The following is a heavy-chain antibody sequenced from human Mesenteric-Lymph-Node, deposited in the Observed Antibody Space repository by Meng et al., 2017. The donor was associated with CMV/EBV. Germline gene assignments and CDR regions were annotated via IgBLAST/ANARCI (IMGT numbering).Heavy chain of an antibody. Sequence: ASVKVSCKASGYTFINYYMHWVRQAPGQGLEWMGIIDPGSGTTTFAQKFQGRVTMTRDTSTSTLYMELSSLRSEDTAVYYCARVIQLWLMDDYYFDYWGQGTLVTVSS. J-gene: IGHJ4*02. CDR1: GYTFINYY. CDR2: IDPGSGTT. D-gene: IGHD5-18*01. V-gene: IGHV1-46*01. CDR3: ARVIQLWLMDDYYFDY.